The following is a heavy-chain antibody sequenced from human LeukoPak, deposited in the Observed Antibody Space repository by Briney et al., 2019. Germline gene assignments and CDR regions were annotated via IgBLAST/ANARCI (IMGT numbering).Heavy chain of an antibody. D-gene: IGHD5-12*01. CDR3: ARGGGGYSGYDADY. V-gene: IGHV4-34*01. J-gene: IGHJ4*02. Sequence: PSETLSLTCAVHGGSFSGYYWSWIRQPPGKGLEWIGEINHSGSTNYNPSFKSRVTISVDTSKNHFSLKLSSVTAADTAVYYCARGGGGYSGYDADYWGQGTLVTVSS. CDR2: INHSGST. CDR1: GGSFSGYY.